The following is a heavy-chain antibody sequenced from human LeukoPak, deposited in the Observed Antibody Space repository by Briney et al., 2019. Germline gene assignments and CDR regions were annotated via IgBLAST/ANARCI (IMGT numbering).Heavy chain of an antibody. CDR2: ISYDGSNK. D-gene: IGHD3-22*01. Sequence: GGSLRLSCAASGFTFSSYAMHWVRQAPGKGLEWVAVISYDGSNKYYADSVKGRFTISRDNAKNTLYLQMNSLRAEDTAVYYCAIIGTHYYDSSGYNWFDPWGQGTLVTVSS. V-gene: IGHV3-30-3*01. CDR3: AIIGTHYYDSSGYNWFDP. J-gene: IGHJ5*02. CDR1: GFTFSSYA.